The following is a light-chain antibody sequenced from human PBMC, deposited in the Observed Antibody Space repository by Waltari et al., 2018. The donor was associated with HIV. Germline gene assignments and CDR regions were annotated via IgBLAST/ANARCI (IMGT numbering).Light chain of an antibody. J-gene: IGLJ1*01. CDR2: DVS. CDR3: CSYAGSSTYV. Sequence: QSALTQPASVSGSPGQSITISCTGTSSDVGGYNYVSWYHQHPGKAPKLMIYDVSKRPSGVSNRFSGSKSGNTASLTISGLQAEDEADYCCCSYAGSSTYVFGTGTKVTVL. CDR1: SSDVGGYNY. V-gene: IGLV2-23*02.